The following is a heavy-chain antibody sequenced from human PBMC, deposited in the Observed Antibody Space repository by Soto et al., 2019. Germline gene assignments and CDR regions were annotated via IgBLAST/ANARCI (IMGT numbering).Heavy chain of an antibody. CDR2: ISYDGSNK. Sequence: GGSLRLSCAASGFTFSSYAMHWVRQAPGKGLEWVAVISYDGSNKYYADSVKGRFTISRDNSKNTLYLQMNSLRAEDTAVYYCARDRSGGSIAARTVKDYYYGMDVWGQGTTVTVYS. J-gene: IGHJ6*02. V-gene: IGHV3-30-3*01. D-gene: IGHD6-6*01. CDR3: ARDRSGGSIAARTVKDYYYGMDV. CDR1: GFTFSSYA.